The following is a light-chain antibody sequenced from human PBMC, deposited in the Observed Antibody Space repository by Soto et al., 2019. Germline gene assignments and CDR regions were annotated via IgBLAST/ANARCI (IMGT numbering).Light chain of an antibody. CDR2: AAS. V-gene: IGKV1D-16*01. J-gene: IGKJ1*01. CDR3: QQYNSYTRT. Sequence: IHRTHAPSSVSASVLYRVTITFRSSQGISSWLAWYQQKPGKAPKLLIYAASSLQSGVPSRFSGSGSGTDFTLIISRLEPEDFATYYCQQYNSYTRTFGQGTKVDIK. CDR1: QGISSW.